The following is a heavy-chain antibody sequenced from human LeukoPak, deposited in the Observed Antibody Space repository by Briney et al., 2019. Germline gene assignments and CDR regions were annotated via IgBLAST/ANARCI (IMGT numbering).Heavy chain of an antibody. V-gene: IGHV3-66*01. CDR3: ASRRNLGYSYGLDY. J-gene: IGHJ4*02. CDR2: IYSGGGT. CDR1: GFTVSSNY. D-gene: IGHD5-18*01. Sequence: DPGGSLGLSCAASGFTVSSNYRSWVRQAPGKGLEWVSVIYSGGGTYYADSVKGGFTISRDNSKNTLYLQMNSLRAEDTAVYYCASRRNLGYSYGLDYWGQGTLVTVSS.